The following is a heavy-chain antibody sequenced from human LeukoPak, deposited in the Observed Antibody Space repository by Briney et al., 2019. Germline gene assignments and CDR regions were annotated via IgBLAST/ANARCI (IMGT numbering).Heavy chain of an antibody. D-gene: IGHD6-13*01. CDR2: IFYIGST. J-gene: IGHJ5*01. V-gene: IGHV4-59*01. CDR1: GGSITSYY. CDR3: ARDLSSSWFDS. Sequence: NASETLSLTCTVSGGSITSYYWTWIRQPPGKGLEWIGNIFYIGSTNSNPSLKSRVTISADTSKNQFSLKLSSVTAADTAVYYCARDLSSSWFDSWGQGTLVTVSS.